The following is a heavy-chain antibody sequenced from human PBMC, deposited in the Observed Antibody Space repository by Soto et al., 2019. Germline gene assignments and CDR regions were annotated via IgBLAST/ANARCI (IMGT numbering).Heavy chain of an antibody. J-gene: IGHJ4*02. CDR3: ARDGYCSGGSCYSVPVFDY. CDR1: GFTFSNYA. Sequence: GGSLRLSCAASGFTFSNYAMNWVRQAPGKGLEWVSVISGSGSNTDYADSVKGRFTISRDNSKNTLYLQMNSLRAEDTAVYYCARDGYCSGGSCYSVPVFDYWGQGTLVTVSS. V-gene: IGHV3-23*01. CDR2: ISGSGSNT. D-gene: IGHD2-15*01.